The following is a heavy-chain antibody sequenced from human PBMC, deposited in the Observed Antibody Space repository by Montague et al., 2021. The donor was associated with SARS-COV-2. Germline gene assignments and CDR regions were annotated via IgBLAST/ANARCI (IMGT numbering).Heavy chain of an antibody. CDR2: ISISGST. D-gene: IGHD6-19*01. J-gene: IGHJ4*02. CDR3: ARDIAVAGLFDY. CDR1: GGSISSGSYY. V-gene: IGHV4-61*02. Sequence: TLSLTCTVSGGSISSGSYYWSWIRQPAGKGLEWIGRISISGSTNYXXXLKSRVTISVDTSKNQFSLKLSSVTAADTAAYYCARDIAVAGLFDYWGQGTLVTVSS.